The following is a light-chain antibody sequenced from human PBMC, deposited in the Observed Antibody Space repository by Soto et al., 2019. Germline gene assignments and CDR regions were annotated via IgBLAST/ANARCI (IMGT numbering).Light chain of an antibody. CDR3: SSYASSSTFVI. V-gene: IGLV2-14*01. J-gene: IGLJ2*01. CDR2: DVS. CDR1: SSDIGAYKY. Sequence: QSALTQPASVSGSPGQSITISCSGTSSDIGAYKYVYWYQQYPGKAPKLMIYDVSNRPSGVSNRFSGSKSGNTASLTISGLQAEDEADYYCSSYASSSTFVIFGGGTKLTVL.